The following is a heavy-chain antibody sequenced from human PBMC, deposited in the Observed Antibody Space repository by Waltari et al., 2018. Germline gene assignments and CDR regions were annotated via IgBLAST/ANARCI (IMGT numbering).Heavy chain of an antibody. CDR2: IIPFFGSP. CDR1: GGTFSSYG. D-gene: IGHD3-22*01. CDR3: ARIPYYYDKAPLDS. Sequence: QVQLVQSGAEVKKPGSSVKVSCKASGGTFSSYGISWVRQAPGQRLEWMGKIIPFFGSPDYAGNFQGRVTITADESTTTTYLELSSLRSEDTAVYYCARIPYYYDKAPLDSWGQGTQVTVSP. J-gene: IGHJ4*02. V-gene: IGHV1-69*18.